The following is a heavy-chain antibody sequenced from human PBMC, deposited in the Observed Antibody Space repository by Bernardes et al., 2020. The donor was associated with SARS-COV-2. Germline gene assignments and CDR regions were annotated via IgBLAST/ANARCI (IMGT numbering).Heavy chain of an antibody. CDR1: GFTFSSYS. Sequence: GSLRLSCAASGFTFSSYSMNWVRQAPGKGLEWVSSISSSSSYIYYADSVKGRFTISRDNAKNSLYLQMNSLRAEDTAVYYCAKIGGSSWYFDYWGQGTLVTVSS. CDR2: ISSSSSYI. CDR3: AKIGGSSWYFDY. V-gene: IGHV3-21*01. D-gene: IGHD6-13*01. J-gene: IGHJ4*02.